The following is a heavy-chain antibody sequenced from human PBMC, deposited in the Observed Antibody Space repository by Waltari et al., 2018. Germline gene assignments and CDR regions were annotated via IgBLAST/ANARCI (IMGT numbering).Heavy chain of an antibody. Sequence: QVQLVQSGAEVKKPGASGRVSCKASGYTFIISDINWVRQAPGQGLEWMGWINPNTGAARFAQNFQDRVTMTRSTSETTAYMEISDLTSHDTAVYYCARGDNWNDRLDFWGQGTKVTVSS. V-gene: IGHV1-8*01. CDR3: ARGDNWNDRLDF. J-gene: IGHJ3*01. CDR1: GYTFIISD. D-gene: IGHD1-1*01. CDR2: INPNTGAA.